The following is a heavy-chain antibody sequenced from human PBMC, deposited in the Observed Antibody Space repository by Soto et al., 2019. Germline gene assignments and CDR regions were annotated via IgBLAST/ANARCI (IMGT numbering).Heavy chain of an antibody. CDR2: IPNNGSP. J-gene: IGHJ4*02. CDR1: GGSVRTGNYH. D-gene: IGHD7-27*01. Sequence: PSETLSLTCSVSGGSVRTGNYHWSWIRQPPGKGLEWIGFIPNNGSPDYNPSLKSRVVVSIDRSKNQFSLKVNSVTAADTAVYFCARIGWGGHYWGQGTLVTVSS. CDR3: ARIGWGGHY. V-gene: IGHV4-61*01.